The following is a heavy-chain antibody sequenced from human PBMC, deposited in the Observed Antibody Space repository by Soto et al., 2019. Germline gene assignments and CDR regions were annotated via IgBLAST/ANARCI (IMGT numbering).Heavy chain of an antibody. J-gene: IGHJ5*02. CDR3: THRRYSCSSGTCHVWFDP. CDR2: IYGNGDK. CDR1: GLSLTTVAVA. Sequence: QITLRESGPTLVKPTQHLTLTCSFSGLSLTTVAVAVGWIRQPPGRALEWVALIYGNGDKYYNPSLNNRLTITQDTTKNQVVLTMTNMDPVDTATYYWTHRRYSCSSGTCHVWFDPWGQGTLVTVSS. D-gene: IGHD3-22*01. V-gene: IGHV2-5*01.